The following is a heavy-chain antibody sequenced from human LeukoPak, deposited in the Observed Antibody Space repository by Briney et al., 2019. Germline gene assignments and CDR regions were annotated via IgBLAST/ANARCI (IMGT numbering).Heavy chain of an antibody. V-gene: IGHV3-11*01. CDR3: ARESRYCSGGSCYYRERYFDY. D-gene: IGHD2-15*01. CDR1: GFTFSDYY. J-gene: IGHJ4*02. Sequence: GGSLSLSCAASGFTFSDYYMSWIRQAPGKGLEWVSYISSSGSTIYYADSVKGRFTISRDNAKNSLYLQMNSLRAEDTAVYYCARESRYCSGGSCYYRERYFDYWGQGTLVTVSS. CDR2: ISSSGSTI.